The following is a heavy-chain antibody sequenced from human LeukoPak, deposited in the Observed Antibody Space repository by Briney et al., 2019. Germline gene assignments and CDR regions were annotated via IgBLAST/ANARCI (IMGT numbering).Heavy chain of an antibody. V-gene: IGHV4-39*01. Sequence: SETLSLTCTVSGGSISSSSYYWGWIRQPPGKGLEWIGSIYYSGSTYYNPSLKSRVTISVDTSKNQFSLKLSSVTAADTAVYYCARGQLERRMALYYFDYWGQGTLVTVSS. CDR3: ARGQLERRMALYYFDY. J-gene: IGHJ4*02. CDR1: GGSISSSSYY. D-gene: IGHD1-1*01. CDR2: IYYSGST.